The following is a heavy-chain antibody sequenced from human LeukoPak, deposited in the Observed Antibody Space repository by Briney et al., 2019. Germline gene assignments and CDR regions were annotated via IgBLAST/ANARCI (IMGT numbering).Heavy chain of an antibody. CDR2: LYHSDSA. J-gene: IGHJ6*03. Sequence: KSSETLSLTCAVPGYSISNGYYWVWIRQPPGRGLEWIGSLYHSDSAYYNTSLRSRVSMSVDTSKNQFSLTLSFVTAADTAVYYCARQHDSYYYYYIDVWGSGTTVTVSS. CDR3: ARQHDSYYYYYIDV. V-gene: IGHV4-38-2*01. CDR1: GYSISNGYY.